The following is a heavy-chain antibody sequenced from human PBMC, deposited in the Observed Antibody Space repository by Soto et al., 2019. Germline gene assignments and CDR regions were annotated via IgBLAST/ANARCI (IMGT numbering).Heavy chain of an antibody. V-gene: IGHV1-58*02. D-gene: IGHD2-15*01. CDR1: GFTFTSSA. J-gene: IGHJ4*02. CDR3: AADSRYCSGGKCEDY. CDR2: IVVGSGHT. Sequence: QMQLVQSGPEVKKPGTSVKFSCKASGFTFTSSAMQWVRQARGQRLEWIGWIVVGSGHTNYAQKFQERVTITRDMSTNTAYMELSSLRSEDTAVYYCAADSRYCSGGKCEDYWGQGTLVTVSS.